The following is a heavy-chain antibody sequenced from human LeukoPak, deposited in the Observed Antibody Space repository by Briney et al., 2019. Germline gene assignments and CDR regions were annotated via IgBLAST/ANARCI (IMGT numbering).Heavy chain of an antibody. CDR2: IYYSGST. CDR3: ATQYCGGDCYFYYYGMDV. D-gene: IGHD2-21*02. Sequence: PSETLSLTCTVSGGSISSGDYYWSWIRQPPGKGLEWIGYIYYSGSTYYNPSLKSRVTISVDTSKNQFSLKLSSVTAADTAVYYCATQYCGGDCYFYYYGMDVWGQGTTVTVSS. CDR1: GGSISSGDYY. J-gene: IGHJ6*02. V-gene: IGHV4-30-4*01.